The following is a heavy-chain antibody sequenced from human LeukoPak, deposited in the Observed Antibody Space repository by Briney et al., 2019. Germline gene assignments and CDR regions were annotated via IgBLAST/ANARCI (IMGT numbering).Heavy chain of an antibody. CDR2: INPKSGDP. V-gene: IGHV1-2*02. Sequence: ASVKVSCKTSGYRFTGYYMHWVRQAPGQGLEWMGWINPKSGDPIYVQKFQGRVTLTRDTSIDTVYLELSSLTSDDTAVYYCARDPGHDTSNYGGLDFWGQGTLVTVSS. D-gene: IGHD4-11*01. J-gene: IGHJ4*02. CDR1: GYRFTGYY. CDR3: ARDPGHDTSNYGGLDF.